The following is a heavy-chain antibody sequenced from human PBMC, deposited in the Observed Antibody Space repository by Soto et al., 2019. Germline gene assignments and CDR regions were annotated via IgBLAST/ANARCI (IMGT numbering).Heavy chain of an antibody. Sequence: SETLSLTCTVSGGSISSSSFHWGWIRQPPGKGLEWIGSIYYSGSTYYSPSLKSRVTISVDTSKNQFSLKLSSVTAADTAVYYCARRERAAGTDSSGFAYWGQGTLVTVSS. J-gene: IGHJ4*02. CDR2: IYYSGST. V-gene: IGHV4-39*01. D-gene: IGHD6-13*01. CDR3: ARRERAAGTDSSGFAY. CDR1: GGSISSSSFH.